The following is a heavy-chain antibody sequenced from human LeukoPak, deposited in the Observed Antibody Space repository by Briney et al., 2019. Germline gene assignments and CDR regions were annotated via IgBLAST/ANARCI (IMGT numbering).Heavy chain of an antibody. CDR1: GGTFSSYA. Sequence: SVKVSCKASGGTFSSYAISWVRQAPGQGLEWMGGIIPIFGTANYAQKFQGRVTITADESTSTAYMELSSLRSEDTAVYYCARRDGTGIVGATDWYFDLWGRGTLVTVSS. J-gene: IGHJ2*01. D-gene: IGHD1-26*01. V-gene: IGHV1-69*13. CDR2: IIPIFGTA. CDR3: ARRDGTGIVGATDWYFDL.